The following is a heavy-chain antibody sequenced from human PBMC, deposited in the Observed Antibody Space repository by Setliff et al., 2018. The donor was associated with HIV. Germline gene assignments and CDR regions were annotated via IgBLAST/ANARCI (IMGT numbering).Heavy chain of an antibody. CDR1: GGSFSGYY. J-gene: IGHJ6*03. CDR2: INHSRRT. V-gene: IGHV4-34*01. D-gene: IGHD3-22*01. CDR3: ARGFSGDYLFTGYLDV. Sequence: ETLSLTCAVYGGSFSGYYWSWIRQPPGKGLEWIGEINHSRRTKYNPSLKSRVTISIDTSKNQFSLKLSSVTAADTAFYYCARGFSGDYLFTGYLDVWGKGTTVTVSS.